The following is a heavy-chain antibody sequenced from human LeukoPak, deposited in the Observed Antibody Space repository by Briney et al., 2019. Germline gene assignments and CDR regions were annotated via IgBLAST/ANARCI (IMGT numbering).Heavy chain of an antibody. Sequence: SQTLSLTCIVSGGSISSGSYYWSWIRQPAGKGLEWIGRIYTSGSTNYNPSLKSRVTISVDTSKNQFSLKLSSVTAADTAVYYCAREFVVVTACPWFDPWGQGTLVTVSS. D-gene: IGHD2-21*02. J-gene: IGHJ5*02. V-gene: IGHV4-61*02. CDR2: IYTSGST. CDR3: AREFVVVTACPWFDP. CDR1: GGSISSGSYY.